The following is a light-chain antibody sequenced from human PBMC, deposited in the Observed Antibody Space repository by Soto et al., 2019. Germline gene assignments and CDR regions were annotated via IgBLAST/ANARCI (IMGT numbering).Light chain of an antibody. CDR1: QSISNN. CDR2: AAS. Sequence: DIQMTQSPSSLSASVGDRVTITCRASQSISNNLNWYHQKPGKPPKLLIFAASTLQSGVPSRFSGSGSGTDFTLTISRLEPEDFAVYYCQQYGSSPLWTFGQGTKVDIK. J-gene: IGKJ1*01. V-gene: IGKV1-39*01. CDR3: QQYGSSPLWT.